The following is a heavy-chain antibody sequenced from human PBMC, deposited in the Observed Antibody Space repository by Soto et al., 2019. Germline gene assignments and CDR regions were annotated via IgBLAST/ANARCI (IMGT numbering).Heavy chain of an antibody. CDR2: INSDGSST. V-gene: IGHV3-74*01. Sequence: EVQLVESGGGLVQPGGSLRLSCEASRFIFSNYWMHWVRHAPGKGLVWVSRINSDGSSTGYADSVKGRFTILRDNAKNTLYLQLNSLTVEDTGVYFCARALRRTAYYYAMHVWGRGTTVTVSS. CDR3: ARALRRTAYYYAMHV. J-gene: IGHJ6*02. CDR1: RFIFSNYW. D-gene: IGHD3-10*01.